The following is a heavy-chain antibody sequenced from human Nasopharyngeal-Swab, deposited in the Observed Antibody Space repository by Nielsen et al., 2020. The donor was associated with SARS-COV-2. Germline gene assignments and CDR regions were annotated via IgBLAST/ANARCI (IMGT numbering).Heavy chain of an antibody. CDR2: IYSSGSNR. Sequence: GESLKISCVVSGFTFSSQAMSWVRQAPGKGLEWVSIIYSSGSNRYYADSVKGRFTISRDNSKNTLYLQMNSLRAEDTALYYCAKSVTNSIEAAPFSDWGQGTLVTVSS. J-gene: IGHJ4*02. CDR3: AKSVTNSIEAAPFSD. D-gene: IGHD1-1*01. V-gene: IGHV3-23*03. CDR1: GFTFSSQA.